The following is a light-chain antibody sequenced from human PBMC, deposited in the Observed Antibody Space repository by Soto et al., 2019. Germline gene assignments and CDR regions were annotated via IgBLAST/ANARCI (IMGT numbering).Light chain of an antibody. Sequence: QSALTQPRSVSGSPGQSVTISCTGTSSDVGVYNYVSWYQQHPGKAPKLIIYDVTKRPSGVPDRFSGSKSANTASLIISGLQAADEAEYYCCCGSYAVSSSFRVLFGGGTQLTVL. V-gene: IGLV2-11*01. CDR3: CCGSYAVSSSFRVL. CDR1: SSDVGVYNY. CDR2: DVT. J-gene: IGLJ7*01.